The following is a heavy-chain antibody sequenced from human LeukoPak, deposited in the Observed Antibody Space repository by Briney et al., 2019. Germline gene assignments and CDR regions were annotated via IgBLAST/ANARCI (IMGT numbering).Heavy chain of an antibody. Sequence: PSQTLSLTCTVSGGSISSGDYYWSWIRQPPGKGLEWIGYIYYSGSTYYNPSLKSRVTISVDTSKNQFSLKLSSVTTADTAVYYCASHCSGGSCYVGEVAFDIWGQGTMVTVSS. D-gene: IGHD2-15*01. J-gene: IGHJ3*02. V-gene: IGHV4-30-4*08. CDR1: GGSISSGDYY. CDR2: IYYSGST. CDR3: ASHCSGGSCYVGEVAFDI.